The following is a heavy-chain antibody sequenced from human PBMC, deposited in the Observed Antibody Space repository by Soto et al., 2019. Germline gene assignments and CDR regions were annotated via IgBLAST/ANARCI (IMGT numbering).Heavy chain of an antibody. CDR1: GGSISSGGYY. J-gene: IGHJ4*02. CDR3: ASSSIAARPFDY. Sequence: QVQLQESGPGLVKPSQTLSLTCTVSGGSISSGGYYWSWIRQHPGKGLEWIGYIYYSGSTYYNPSLQSRVTISVDTSKNQFSLKLSSVTAADTAVYYCASSSIAARPFDYWGQGTLVTVSS. V-gene: IGHV4-31*03. D-gene: IGHD6-6*01. CDR2: IYYSGST.